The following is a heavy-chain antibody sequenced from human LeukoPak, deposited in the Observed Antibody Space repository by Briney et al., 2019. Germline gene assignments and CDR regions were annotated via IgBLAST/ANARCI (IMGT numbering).Heavy chain of an antibody. CDR2: IWYDGSNK. V-gene: IGHV3-33*08. D-gene: IGHD5-12*01. J-gene: IGHJ4*02. Sequence: GGSLRLSCAASGFTFSSYGMTWVRQAPGKGLEWVAVIWYDGSNKYYADSVKGRFTISRDNSKNTLYLQMNSLRAEDTAVYYCARGRVDIVATSYYFDYWGQGTLVTVSS. CDR3: ARGRVDIVATSYYFDY. CDR1: GFTFSSYG.